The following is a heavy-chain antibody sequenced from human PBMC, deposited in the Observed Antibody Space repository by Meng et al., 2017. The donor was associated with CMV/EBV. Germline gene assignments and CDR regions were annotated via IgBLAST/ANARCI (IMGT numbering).Heavy chain of an antibody. Sequence: GESLKISCAASGFTFSSYSMNWVRQAPGKGLEWVSYISSSSSTIYYADSVKGRFTISRDNAKNSLYLQMNSLRAEDTAVYYCARLRGDIVATLAYYFDYWGQGTLVTVSS. CDR2: ISSSSSTI. CDR1: GFTFSSYS. J-gene: IGHJ4*02. CDR3: ARLRGDIVATLAYYFDY. D-gene: IGHD5-12*01. V-gene: IGHV3-48*04.